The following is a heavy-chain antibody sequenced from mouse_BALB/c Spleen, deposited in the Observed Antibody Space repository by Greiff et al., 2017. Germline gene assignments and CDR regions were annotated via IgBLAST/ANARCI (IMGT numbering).Heavy chain of an antibody. CDR1: GYTFTSYW. V-gene: IGHV1-69*02. CDR3: ARANWDYFDY. CDR2: IDPSDSYT. J-gene: IGHJ2*01. D-gene: IGHD4-1*01. Sequence: QVQLQQPGAELVKPGASVKLSCKASGYTFTSYWMHWVKQRPGQGLEWIGEIDPSDSYTNYNQKFKGKATLTVDKSSSTAYMQLSSLTSEDSAVYYCARANWDYFDYWGKGTTLTVSS.